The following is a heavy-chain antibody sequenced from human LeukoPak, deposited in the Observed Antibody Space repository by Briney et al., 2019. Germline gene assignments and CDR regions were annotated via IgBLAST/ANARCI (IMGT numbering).Heavy chain of an antibody. CDR1: GYTFTDYY. V-gene: IGHV1-2*02. Sequence: ASVKVSCQASGYTFTDYYIHWVRQAPGQGLECMGWINPNSGGATYAPKFHGRLTMTRDTSISTAYMELSSLGSDDTAVYFCARDGILSTKNAFDIWGQGTMVTVSS. CDR2: INPNSGGA. J-gene: IGHJ3*02. CDR3: ARDGILSTKNAFDI. D-gene: IGHD5/OR15-5a*01.